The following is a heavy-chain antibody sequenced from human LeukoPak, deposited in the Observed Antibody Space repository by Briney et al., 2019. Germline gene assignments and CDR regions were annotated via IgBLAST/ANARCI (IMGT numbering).Heavy chain of an antibody. CDR1: GFTFSSYW. D-gene: IGHD2-2*01. Sequence: PGRSLRLSCAASGFTFSSYWMSWVRQAPGKGLGWVANIKKDGSETYYLDSVKGRFTISRDNAKNSLYLQMNSLRAEDTALYYCARDCSATRCHNYWGQGTLVTVSS. CDR3: ARDCSATRCHNY. V-gene: IGHV3-7*01. CDR2: IKKDGSET. J-gene: IGHJ4*02.